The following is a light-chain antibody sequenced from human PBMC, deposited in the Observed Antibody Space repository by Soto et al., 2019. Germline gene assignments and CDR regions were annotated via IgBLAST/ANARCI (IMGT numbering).Light chain of an antibody. Sequence: QSVLTQPPSVSAAPGQKVTISCSGSSSNIGNNYVSWYQQLPGTAPKLLIYDNNRRPSGIPDRFSGSKSGTSATLGITGLQTGEEADYYCGTWDSSMSAGVFGTGNKVNVL. CDR1: SSNIGNNY. J-gene: IGLJ1*01. V-gene: IGLV1-51*01. CDR2: DNN. CDR3: GTWDSSMSAGV.